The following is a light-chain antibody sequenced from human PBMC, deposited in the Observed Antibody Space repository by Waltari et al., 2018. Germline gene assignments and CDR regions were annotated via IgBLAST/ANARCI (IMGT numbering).Light chain of an antibody. J-gene: IGLJ3*02. Sequence: QLVLTQSPSASASLGASVKLTCTLSSGHSSNIITWLQQRPERGPRYLMKVNSDGSHSKGDDIPGRFSGSSSGAGRYLTISSLQSEDEADYYCETGGQGTWVFGGGTKLTVL. CDR2: VNSDGSH. CDR1: SGHSSNI. V-gene: IGLV4-69*01. CDR3: ETGGQGTWV.